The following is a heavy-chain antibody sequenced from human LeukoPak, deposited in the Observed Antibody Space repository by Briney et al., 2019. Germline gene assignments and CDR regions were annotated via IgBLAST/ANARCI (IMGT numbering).Heavy chain of an antibody. D-gene: IGHD6-6*01. V-gene: IGHV4-38-2*02. J-gene: IGHJ5*02. Sequence: SETLSLTCTVSGYSISSGYYWGWIRQPPGKGLEWIGSIYHSGSTYYNPSLKSRVTISVDTSKNQFSLKLSSVTAADTAVYYCARGRIAARHWFDPWGQGTLVTVSS. CDR2: IYHSGST. CDR3: ARGRIAARHWFDP. CDR1: GYSISSGYY.